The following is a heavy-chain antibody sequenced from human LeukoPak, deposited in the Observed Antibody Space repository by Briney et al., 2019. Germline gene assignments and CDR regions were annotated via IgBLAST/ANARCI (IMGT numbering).Heavy chain of an antibody. V-gene: IGHV3-9*01. CDR3: AKDRGYSSSSDFDY. Sequence: GGSLRLSCAASGFTFDDYAMHWVRHAPGKGLEGGSGISWNSGSIVYADSVKGRFTISRDNAKNSLYLQMNSLRAEDTALYYCAKDRGYSSSSDFDYWGQGTLVTVSS. CDR1: GFTFDDYA. J-gene: IGHJ4*02. CDR2: ISWNSGSI. D-gene: IGHD6-6*01.